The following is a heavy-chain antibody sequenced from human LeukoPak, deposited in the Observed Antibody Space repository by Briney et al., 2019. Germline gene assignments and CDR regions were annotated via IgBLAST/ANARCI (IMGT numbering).Heavy chain of an antibody. CDR3: AKDMRTTSWYGIDY. V-gene: IGHV3-30*18. J-gene: IGHJ4*02. CDR1: GFTFSTYG. CDR2: ISYDGNNK. Sequence: PGRSLRLSRTASGFTFSTYGMHWVRQAPGKGLEWVAVISYDGNNKYYADSMKGRFTISRDNSKNTLYLQMSSLRAEDTAVYYCAKDMRTTSWYGIDYWGQGTLVTVSS. D-gene: IGHD6-13*01.